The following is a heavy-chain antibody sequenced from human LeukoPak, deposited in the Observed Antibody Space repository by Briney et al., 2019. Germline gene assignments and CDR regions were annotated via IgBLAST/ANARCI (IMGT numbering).Heavy chain of an antibody. CDR2: IKQDGSER. J-gene: IGHJ6*02. CDR3: ARGGYYGSGPMDV. Sequence: GGSLRLSCAASGFTFSSYWMSWVRQAPAKGLEWVANIKQDGSERYYVDSVKGRFTISRDNAKNSLYLQMNSLRAEDTAVYYCARGGYYGSGPMDVWGQGTTVTVS. V-gene: IGHV3-7*01. CDR1: GFTFSSYW. D-gene: IGHD3-10*01.